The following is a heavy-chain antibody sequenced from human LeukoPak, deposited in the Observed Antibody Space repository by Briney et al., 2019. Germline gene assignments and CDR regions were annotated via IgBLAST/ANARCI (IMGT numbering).Heavy chain of an antibody. CDR2: INPNSGGT. J-gene: IGHJ6*03. Sequence: ASVKVSCKASGYTFTGYYMHWVRQAPGQGLEWMGWINPNSGGTNYAQKFQGRVTMTRDTSFSTAYMELSRLRSDDTAVYYCARDFDDILTGYPDPSDYYMDVWGKGTTVTVSS. CDR1: GYTFTGYY. D-gene: IGHD3-9*01. CDR3: ARDFDDILTGYPDPSDYYMDV. V-gene: IGHV1-2*02.